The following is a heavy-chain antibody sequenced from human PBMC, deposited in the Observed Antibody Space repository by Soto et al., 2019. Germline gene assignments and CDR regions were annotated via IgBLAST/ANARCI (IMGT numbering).Heavy chain of an antibody. J-gene: IGHJ5*02. CDR3: ARGIKYGAYSRWFDP. D-gene: IGHD4-17*01. CDR1: GYTFTSYD. Sequence: QVQLVQSGAEVKKPGASVKVSCKASGYTFTSYDINWVRQATGQGLEYLGWMNPNSGNRAYVQKFHGRVTMTWDTSITTAYTELSSLRSEDTDVYFCARGIKYGAYSRWFDPWGQGTLVTVSS. V-gene: IGHV1-8*01. CDR2: MNPNSGNR.